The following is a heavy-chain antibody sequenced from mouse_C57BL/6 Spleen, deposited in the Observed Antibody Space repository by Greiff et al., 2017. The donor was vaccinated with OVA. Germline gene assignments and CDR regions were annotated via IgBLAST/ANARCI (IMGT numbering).Heavy chain of an antibody. D-gene: IGHD1-2*01. J-gene: IGHJ2*01. CDR2: IDPSDSYT. CDR3: ARWKRPHFDY. V-gene: IGHV1-69*01. Sequence: QVQLQQSGAELVMPGASVKLSCKASGYTFTSYWMHWVKQRPGQGLEWIGEIDPSDSYTNYNQKFKGKSTLTVDKSSSTAYMQLSSLTSEDSAVYYGARWKRPHFDYWGQGTTLTVSS. CDR1: GYTFTSYW.